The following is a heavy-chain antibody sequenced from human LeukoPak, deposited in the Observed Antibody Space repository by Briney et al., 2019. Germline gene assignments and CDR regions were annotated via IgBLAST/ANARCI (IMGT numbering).Heavy chain of an antibody. Sequence: GGSLRLSCAASGFTFDDYAMHWVRQAPGKGLEWVSGISWDSGSIGYADSVKGRFTISRDNAKNSLYLQMNSLRAEDTALYYCAKDEGVVITGVFDYWGQGTLVTVSS. J-gene: IGHJ4*02. CDR2: ISWDSGSI. D-gene: IGHD3-22*01. CDR1: GFTFDDYA. V-gene: IGHV3-9*01. CDR3: AKDEGVVITGVFDY.